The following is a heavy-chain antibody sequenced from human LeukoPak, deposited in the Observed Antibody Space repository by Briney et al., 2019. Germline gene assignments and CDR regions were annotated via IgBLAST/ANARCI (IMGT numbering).Heavy chain of an antibody. V-gene: IGHV3-7*01. CDR1: GFTFSNYG. CDR2: IKQDESKI. CDR3: ARGGCSGWCHDS. D-gene: IGHD6-19*01. Sequence: GGSLRLSCTASGFTFSNYGMNWFRQPPGKGRDWGASIKQDESKIYYVDSVKGRFTISRDNAKNSLCLQMNSLRVEDTAVYYCARGGCSGWCHDSWGQGTLVTVSS. J-gene: IGHJ4*02.